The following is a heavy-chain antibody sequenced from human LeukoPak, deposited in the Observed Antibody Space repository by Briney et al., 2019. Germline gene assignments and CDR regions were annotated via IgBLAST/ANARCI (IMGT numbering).Heavy chain of an antibody. CDR1: GFTFTNAW. V-gene: IGHV3-15*01. CDR2: IKSKGDGETT. J-gene: IGHJ4*02. Sequence: GGSLRLSCAASGFTFTNAWMTWVRQAPGKGLEWVGRIKSKGDGETTDYAAPVKGRFSMSRDDSKATMYLQMYSLEAEDTAVYYCTTDLGLTMIRGVIVYWGQGALVTVSS. CDR3: TTDLGLTMIRGVIVY. D-gene: IGHD3-10*01.